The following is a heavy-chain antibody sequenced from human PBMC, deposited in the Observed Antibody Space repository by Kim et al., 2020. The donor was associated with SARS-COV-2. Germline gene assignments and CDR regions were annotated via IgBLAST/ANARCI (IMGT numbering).Heavy chain of an antibody. D-gene: IGHD2-15*01. V-gene: IGHV3-21*01. CDR3: ARDGGCSGGSCYYYGMDV. Sequence: GGSLRLSCAASGFTFSSYSMNWVRQAPGKGLEWVSSISSSSSYIYYADSVKGRFIISRDNAKNSLYLQMNSLRAEDTAVYYCARDGGCSGGSCYYYGMDVWGQGTTVTVSS. CDR1: GFTFSSYS. J-gene: IGHJ6*02. CDR2: ISSSSSYI.